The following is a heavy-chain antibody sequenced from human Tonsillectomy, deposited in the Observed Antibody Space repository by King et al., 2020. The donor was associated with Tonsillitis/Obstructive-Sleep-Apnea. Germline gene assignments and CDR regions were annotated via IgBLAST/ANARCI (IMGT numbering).Heavy chain of an antibody. CDR3: ATSRDVLDILTGYSSYYFDY. V-gene: IGHV3-48*03. D-gene: IGHD3-9*01. Sequence: VQLVESGGGLVQPGGSLRLSCAASGFTFSSYEMNWVRQAPGKGLEWVSYISSSGSTIYYADSVKGRFTISRDNAKNSLYLQMNSLRAEDTAVYYCATSRDVLDILTGYSSYYFDYWGQGTLVTVSS. CDR2: ISSSGSTI. J-gene: IGHJ4*02. CDR1: GFTFSSYE.